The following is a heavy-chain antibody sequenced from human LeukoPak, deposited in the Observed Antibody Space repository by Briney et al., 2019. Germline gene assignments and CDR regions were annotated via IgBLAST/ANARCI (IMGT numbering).Heavy chain of an antibody. CDR3: TTEEAGWYYFDY. J-gene: IGHJ4*02. CDR1: GFTFSNAW. Sequence: GGSLRLSCAASGFTFSNAWMSWVRQAPGTGLEWVGRIKSKTEGGTTDYAAPVKGRFTISRDDSKNTLYLQMNGLKTEDTAVYYCTTEEAGWYYFDYWGQGTLVTVSS. V-gene: IGHV3-15*01. CDR2: IKSKTEGGTT.